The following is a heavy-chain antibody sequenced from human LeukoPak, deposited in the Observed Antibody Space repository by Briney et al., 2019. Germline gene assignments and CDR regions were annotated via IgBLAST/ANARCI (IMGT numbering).Heavy chain of an antibody. CDR1: GYSITSGYY. CDR2: IYHSGDT. D-gene: IGHD3-10*01. V-gene: IGHV4-38-2*02. J-gene: IGHJ4*02. CDR3: ARLRFTMVRGVPSGFDY. Sequence: SETLSLTCIVSGYSITSGYYWGWIRQPPGKGLEWIGSIYHSGDTYYNPSLKSRVTISVDTSKNQFSLKLSSVTAADTAVYYCARLRFTMVRGVPSGFDYWGQGTLVTVSS.